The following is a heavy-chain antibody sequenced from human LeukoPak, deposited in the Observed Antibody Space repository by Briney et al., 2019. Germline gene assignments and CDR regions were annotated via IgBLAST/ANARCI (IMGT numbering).Heavy chain of an antibody. V-gene: IGHV4-34*01. CDR3: ARVRGDLSIDF. J-gene: IGHJ4*02. CDR1: IESFSGYY. Sequence: PSETLSLTCAVYIESFSGYYWTWIRQPPGKGLEWIGETNHSGSTNYNPSLKRRVTISADTSKNQLSLTLSSVTAADTAMYYCARVRGDLSIDFWGQGNLVTVSS. D-gene: IGHD2-21*02. CDR2: TNHSGST.